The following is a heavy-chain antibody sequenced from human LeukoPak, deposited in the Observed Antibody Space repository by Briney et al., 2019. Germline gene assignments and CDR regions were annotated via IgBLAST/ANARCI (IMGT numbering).Heavy chain of an antibody. Sequence: ASVKVSCKASGGTFSSYAISWVRQAPGQGLEWMGWINPNSGGTNYAQKFQGRVTMTRDTSISTAYMELSRLRSDDTAVYYCARGLIVVVPAAQLGVDYWGQGTLVTVSS. J-gene: IGHJ4*02. CDR3: ARGLIVVVPAAQLGVDY. CDR1: GGTFSSYA. CDR2: INPNSGGT. V-gene: IGHV1-2*02. D-gene: IGHD2-2*01.